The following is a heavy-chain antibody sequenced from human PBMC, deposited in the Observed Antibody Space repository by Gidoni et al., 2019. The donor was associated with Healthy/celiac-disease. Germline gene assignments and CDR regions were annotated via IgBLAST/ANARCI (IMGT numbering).Heavy chain of an antibody. CDR2: INHSGST. J-gene: IGHJ4*02. CDR3: ARGLARRGLQQRGGFDY. D-gene: IGHD1-1*01. CDR1: VGSFSGYY. V-gene: IGHV4-34*01. Sequence: QVQLQQWGAGLLKPSETLSLTCAVYVGSFSGYYWSWIRQPPGKGLEWIGEINHSGSTNYNPSLKSRVTISVDTSKNQFSLKLSSVTAADTAVYYCARGLARRGLQQRGGFDYWGQGTLVTVSS.